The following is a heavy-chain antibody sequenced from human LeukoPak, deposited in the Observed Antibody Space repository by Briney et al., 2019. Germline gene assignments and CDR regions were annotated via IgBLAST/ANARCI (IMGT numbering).Heavy chain of an antibody. D-gene: IGHD2-2*01. CDR1: GGTFSSYA. V-gene: IGHV1-69*04. J-gene: IGHJ5*02. Sequence: SVKVSCKASGGTFSSYAISWVRQAPGQGLEWMGRIIPILGIANYAQKFQGRVTITADKSTSTAYMELSSLRSEDTAVYYCATQLLVPYCSSTSCYGAANWFDPWGQGTLVTVSS. CDR3: ATQLLVPYCSSTSCYGAANWFDP. CDR2: IIPILGIA.